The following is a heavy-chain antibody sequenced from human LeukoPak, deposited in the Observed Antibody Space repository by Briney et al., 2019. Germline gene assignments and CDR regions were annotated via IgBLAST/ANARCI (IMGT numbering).Heavy chain of an antibody. CDR2: ISHTGSDT. V-gene: IGHV3-11*03. CDR1: GFTFSDYY. J-gene: IGHJ4*02. Sequence: SGGSLRLSCAASGFTFSDYYMSWIRPAPGKGLGGVSAISHTGSDTYYADSVKDRFSISRDSSKNTLYLQMNSLRAEDTALYYCAKRFYGSGSFYGDWGRGTLVTVSS. D-gene: IGHD3-10*01. CDR3: AKRFYGSGSFYGD.